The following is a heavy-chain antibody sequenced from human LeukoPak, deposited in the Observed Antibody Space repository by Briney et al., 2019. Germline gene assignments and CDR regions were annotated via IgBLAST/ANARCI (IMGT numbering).Heavy chain of an antibody. Sequence: GESPKISCKGSGYSFTSYWIGWVRQMPGKGLEWMGIIYPGDSDTRYSPSFQGQVTISADKSISTAYLQWSSLKASDTAMYYCARGLFEVTAIQDYFDYWGQGTLVTVSS. CDR2: IYPGDSDT. CDR3: ARGLFEVTAIQDYFDY. V-gene: IGHV5-51*01. CDR1: GYSFTSYW. D-gene: IGHD2-21*02. J-gene: IGHJ4*02.